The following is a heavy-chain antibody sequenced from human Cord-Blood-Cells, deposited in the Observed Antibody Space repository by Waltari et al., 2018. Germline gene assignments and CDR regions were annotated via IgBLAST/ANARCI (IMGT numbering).Heavy chain of an antibody. V-gene: IGHV4-59*11. D-gene: IGHD3-22*01. CDR2: IYYSGST. Sequence: QVQLQEPVPGLVKPSETLSLTCTVSGGSISSHYWSWIRQPPAKGLEWIGYIYYSGSTNYNPSLKSRVTISVDTSKNQFSLKLSSVTAADTAVYYCARGGLAKTYYYDSSGYTDDAFDIWGQGTMVTVSS. J-gene: IGHJ3*02. CDR1: GGSISSHY. CDR3: ARGGLAKTYYYDSSGYTDDAFDI.